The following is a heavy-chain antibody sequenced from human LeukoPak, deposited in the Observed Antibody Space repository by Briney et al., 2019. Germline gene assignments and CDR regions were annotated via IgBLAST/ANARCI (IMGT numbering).Heavy chain of an antibody. D-gene: IGHD3-22*01. V-gene: IGHV3-23*01. CDR2: ITTSDGNT. CDR3: ARDHYDSSGYYYHP. CDR1: GFTFSSYT. Sequence: PGGSLRLSCAASGFTFSSYTMSWVRQAPGKGLEWVSTITTSDGNTYYADSVKGRFTVSRDNSKNTLFLQMNSLRAEDTAVYYCARDHYDSSGYYYHPWGQGTLVTVSS. J-gene: IGHJ5*02.